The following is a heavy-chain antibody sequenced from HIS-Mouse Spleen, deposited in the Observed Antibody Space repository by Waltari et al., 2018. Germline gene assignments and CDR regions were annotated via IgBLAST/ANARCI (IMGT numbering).Heavy chain of an antibody. V-gene: IGHV4-59*01. J-gene: IGHJ4*02. D-gene: IGHD3-3*01. CDR2: IYYSGST. CDR3: ARGDTIFGFDY. Sequence: QVQLQESGPGLVKPSETLSLTCPVSGGSISSYYWSWIRQPPGKGLELIGYIYYSGSTNYNPSLKSRVTISVDTSKNQFSLKLSSVTAADTAVYYCARGDTIFGFDYWGQGTLVTVSS. CDR1: GGSISSYY.